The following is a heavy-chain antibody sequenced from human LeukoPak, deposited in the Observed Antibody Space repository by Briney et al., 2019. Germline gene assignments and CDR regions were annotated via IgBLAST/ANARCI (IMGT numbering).Heavy chain of an antibody. J-gene: IGHJ6*02. CDR3: ATISSIAAPWGYYYGMDV. D-gene: IGHD6-6*01. CDR2: IYYSGST. V-gene: IGHV4-59*01. Sequence: KPSETLSLTCSISGASISTYHWSWIRQPPGKGLEWIGYIYYSGSTNYNPSLKSRVTISVDTSKNQFSLKLSSVTAADTAVYYCATISSIAAPWGYYYGMDVWGQGTTVTVSS. CDR1: GASISTYH.